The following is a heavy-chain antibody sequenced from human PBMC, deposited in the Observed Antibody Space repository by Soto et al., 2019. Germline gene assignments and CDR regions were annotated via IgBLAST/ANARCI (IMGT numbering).Heavy chain of an antibody. J-gene: IGHJ6*02. Sequence: GAALKISCKGSGYSFTSYWIGWVLQMPGKGLEWMGIIYPGDSDTRYSPSFQGQVTISADKSISTAYLQWSSLKASDTAMYYCARSRRVYGDYDYYYGMDVWGQGTTVTVSS. V-gene: IGHV5-51*01. CDR2: IYPGDSDT. D-gene: IGHD4-17*01. CDR3: ARSRRVYGDYDYYYGMDV. CDR1: GYSFTSYW.